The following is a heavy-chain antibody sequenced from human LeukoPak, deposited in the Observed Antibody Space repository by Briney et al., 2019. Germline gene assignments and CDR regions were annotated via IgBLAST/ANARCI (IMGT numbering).Heavy chain of an antibody. Sequence: RTGESLQISCKGSGYRFTSYWIGWVRQMPGKGLEWMGIIYPGDSDTRYSPSFQGQVTISADKSISTAYLQWSSLKASDTAMYYCARLPGYCSSTSCLGLYYYYGMDVWGQGTTVTVSS. CDR2: IYPGDSDT. J-gene: IGHJ6*02. CDR3: ARLPGYCSSTSCLGLYYYYGMDV. CDR1: GYRFTSYW. D-gene: IGHD2-2*01. V-gene: IGHV5-51*01.